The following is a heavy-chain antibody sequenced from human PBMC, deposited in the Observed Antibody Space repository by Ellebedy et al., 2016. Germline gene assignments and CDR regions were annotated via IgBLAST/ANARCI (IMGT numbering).Heavy chain of an antibody. D-gene: IGHD3-22*01. V-gene: IGHV4-34*01. J-gene: IGHJ4*02. CDR3: ARGPAIRYYYDSSGYLDY. Sequence: SETLSLXCAVYGGSFSGYYWSWIRQPPGKGLEWIGEINHSGSTNYNPSLKSRVTISVDTSKNQFTLKLSSVTAADTAVYYCARGPAIRYYYDSSGYLDYWGQGTLVTVSS. CDR2: INHSGST. CDR1: GGSFSGYY.